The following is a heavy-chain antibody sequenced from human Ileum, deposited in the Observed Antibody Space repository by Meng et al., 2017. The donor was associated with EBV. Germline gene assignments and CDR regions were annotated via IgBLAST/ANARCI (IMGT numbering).Heavy chain of an antibody. J-gene: IGHJ4*02. Sequence: QGQRQDSAPGLVKSSGTLSLTCAVSGDSVSGSDWWSWVRQPPGKGLEWIGEVYHDGATNYHPSLKSRVTISLDKSKNEVNLHLNSLTAADTAVYFCARSSPIVRGLDYWGQGTLVTVSS. CDR2: VYHDGAT. CDR3: ARSSPIVRGLDY. V-gene: IGHV4-4*02. CDR1: GDSVSGSDW. D-gene: IGHD3-10*01.